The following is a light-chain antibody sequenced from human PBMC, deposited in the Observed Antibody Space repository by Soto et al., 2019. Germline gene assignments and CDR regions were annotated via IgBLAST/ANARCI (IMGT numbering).Light chain of an antibody. V-gene: IGLV2-11*01. Sequence: QSVLTQPRSVSGSPGQSVTISCAGTSSDVGAYSFVSWFQQHPGKAPELMIYDVSKRPSGVPDRFSGSKSGNTASLTISGLQAEDEADYYCCSFGGSYSVLFGGGTKLTVL. CDR1: SSDVGAYSF. CDR3: CSFGGSYSVL. CDR2: DVS. J-gene: IGLJ3*02.